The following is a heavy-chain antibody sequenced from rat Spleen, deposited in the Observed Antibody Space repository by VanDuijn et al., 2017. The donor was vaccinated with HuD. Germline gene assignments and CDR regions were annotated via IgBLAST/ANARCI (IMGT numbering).Heavy chain of an antibody. D-gene: IGHD1-12*02. CDR1: GHSIASSYR. J-gene: IGHJ3*01. CDR3: ARSDGVHYYLPFAD. Sequence: EVQLQESGPGPVKPSQSLSLTCSVTGHSIASSYRWNWIRKFPGNRLEWMGYINSAGSTIYNPSLKSRISITRDTSKNQFFLQVNSVTTDDTSTYYCARSDGVHYYLPFADWGQGTLVTVSS. CDR2: INSAGST. V-gene: IGHV3-3*01.